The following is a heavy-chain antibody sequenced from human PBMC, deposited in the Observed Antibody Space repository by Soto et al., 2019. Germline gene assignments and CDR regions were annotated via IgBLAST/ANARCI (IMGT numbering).Heavy chain of an antibody. CDR1: SGPSSSHN. Sequence: QVQLQQSGPGLVKPSETLSLTCSVSSGPSSSHNWGWIRQPPGRGLEWIGYVYSTGGTSYNPSLKIRVTISADTSTNHISLTLTSVTAADTAVYYGVRQGIGNLHGLVDVWGQGTTVRVSS. CDR2: VYSTGGT. V-gene: IGHV4-59*08. CDR3: VRQGIGNLHGLVDV. J-gene: IGHJ6*02. D-gene: IGHD1-1*01.